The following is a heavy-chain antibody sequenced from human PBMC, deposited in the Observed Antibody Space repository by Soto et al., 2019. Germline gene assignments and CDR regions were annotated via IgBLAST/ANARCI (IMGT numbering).Heavy chain of an antibody. J-gene: IGHJ3*02. CDR1: GYTFTSFG. Sequence: GASVKVSCKASGYTFTSFGISWVPQAPGQGLEWMGWISAYNGNTNYAQKLQGRVTMTTDTSTSTAYMELRSLRSDDTAVYYCARPVLLWFGELSGDAFDIWGQGTMVTVSS. V-gene: IGHV1-18*01. CDR2: ISAYNGNT. D-gene: IGHD3-10*01. CDR3: ARPVLLWFGELSGDAFDI.